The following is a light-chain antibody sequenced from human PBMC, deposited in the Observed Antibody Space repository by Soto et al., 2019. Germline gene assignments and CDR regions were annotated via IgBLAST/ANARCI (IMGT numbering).Light chain of an antibody. CDR2: AAS. Sequence: IRMTQSPSSFSASTGDRVTITCRASQGISSYLAWYQQKPGKAPKLLIYAASTLQSRVPSRFSGRGSGTDFTLTISCLQSEVCATCSCQLYNNGLSWTFGQVTKVDI. CDR3: QLYNNGLSWT. J-gene: IGKJ1*01. V-gene: IGKV1-8*01. CDR1: QGISSY.